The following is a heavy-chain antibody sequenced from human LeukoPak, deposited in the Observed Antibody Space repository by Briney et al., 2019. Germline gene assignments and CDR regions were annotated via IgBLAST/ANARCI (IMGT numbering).Heavy chain of an antibody. CDR1: GFTFSSYS. CDR2: ISYSSTTI. V-gene: IGHV3-48*04. D-gene: IGHD6-13*01. J-gene: IGHJ3*02. CDR3: ARVRQQLATGSAFDI. Sequence: GGSLRLSCAASGFTFSSYSMNWARQAPGKGLEWVSYISYSSTTIYYADSVKGRFTISRDNAKNSLYLQMNSLRAEDTAAYYCARVRQQLATGSAFDIWGQGTMVTVSS.